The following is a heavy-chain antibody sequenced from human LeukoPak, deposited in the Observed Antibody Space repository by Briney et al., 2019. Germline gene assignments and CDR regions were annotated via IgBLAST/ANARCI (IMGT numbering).Heavy chain of an antibody. J-gene: IGHJ6*03. D-gene: IGHD2-15*01. Sequence: PSETLSLTCTVSGDSISSYYWSWIRQPPGKGLEWIGYVYYSGSANFNPSLKRRVTISVDTSKNQFSLKLSSVTAADTAVYYCARKDSYYYYMDVWGKGTTVTVSS. V-gene: IGHV4-59*08. CDR2: VYYSGSA. CDR1: GDSISSYY. CDR3: ARKDSYYYYMDV.